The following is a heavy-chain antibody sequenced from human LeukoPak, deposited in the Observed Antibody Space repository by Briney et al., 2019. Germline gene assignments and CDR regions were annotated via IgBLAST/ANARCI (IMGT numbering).Heavy chain of an antibody. CDR1: GFSFSTYS. CDR2: ISSRSTYI. Sequence: GGSLRLSRAASGFSFSTYSMNWVRQAPGKGLEWVSSISSRSTYIFYADSVKGRFTISRDNAKNSLYLQMDSLRAEDTAVYYCANTYYYDRSGYFPEAFDIWGQGTMVTVSS. CDR3: ANTYYYDRSGYFPEAFDI. V-gene: IGHV3-21*01. J-gene: IGHJ3*02. D-gene: IGHD3-22*01.